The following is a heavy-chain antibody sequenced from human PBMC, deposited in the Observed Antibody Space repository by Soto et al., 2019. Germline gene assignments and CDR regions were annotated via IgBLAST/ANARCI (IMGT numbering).Heavy chain of an antibody. V-gene: IGHV4-31*03. CDR3: ARGAHIAVVTAIYFDL. CDR1: GGAISTGATY. CDR2: IYYSGYV. J-gene: IGHJ4*02. Sequence: SETLSLTCTVSGGAISTGATYWSWIRQRPGKGLEWIGYIYYSGYVYYNASLKGRVTMSVDTSKNQFSLKLSSVTDADTAVYYCARGAHIAVVTAIYFDLWGQGTPVTVSS. D-gene: IGHD2-21*02.